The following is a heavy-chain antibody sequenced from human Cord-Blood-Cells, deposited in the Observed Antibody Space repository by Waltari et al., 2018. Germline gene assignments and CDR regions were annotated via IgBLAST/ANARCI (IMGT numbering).Heavy chain of an antibody. CDR1: GGSFSGYS. CDR2: INHSGST. J-gene: IGHJ4*02. V-gene: IGHV4-34*01. CDR3: ARPATVGATDY. Sequence: QVQLQQWGAGLLKPSETLSLTCAVSGGSFSGYSWSWIRQPPGKGLEWIGEINHSGSTNYNPSLKSRVTISVDTSKNQFSLKLSSVTAADTAVYYCARPATVGATDYWGQGTLVTVSS. D-gene: IGHD1-26*01.